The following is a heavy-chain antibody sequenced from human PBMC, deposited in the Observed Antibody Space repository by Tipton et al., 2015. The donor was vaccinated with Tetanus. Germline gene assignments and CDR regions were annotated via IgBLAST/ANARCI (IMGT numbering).Heavy chain of an antibody. D-gene: IGHD3-22*01. J-gene: IGHJ3*02. CDR3: ARLSSSANDAHGFDI. Sequence: TLSLTCTVSGGSISRTSYYWGWIRQPPGKGLEWIGSIYDTGNVYYNPALTSRVTMSVDTSKIQFSLSLRSVTAADTAVYYCARLSSSANDAHGFDIWGQGTMVTVSS. CDR2: IYDTGNV. V-gene: IGHV4-39*01. CDR1: GGSISRTSYY.